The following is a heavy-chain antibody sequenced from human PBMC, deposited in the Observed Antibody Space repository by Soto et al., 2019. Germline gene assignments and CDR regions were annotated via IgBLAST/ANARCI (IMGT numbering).Heavy chain of an antibody. V-gene: IGHV4-31*02. D-gene: IGHD2-15*01. Sequence: PSETLSLTCTVSGGSISSGGYYWSWIRHHPGKGLEWIGYIYYSGSTYYNPSLKSRVTISVDTSKNQFSLKLSSVTAADTAVYYCAGYCSGGSCYTAQSDYCGQGTLVTVSS. CDR2: IYYSGST. CDR1: GGSISSGGYY. J-gene: IGHJ4*02. CDR3: AGYCSGGSCYTAQSDY.